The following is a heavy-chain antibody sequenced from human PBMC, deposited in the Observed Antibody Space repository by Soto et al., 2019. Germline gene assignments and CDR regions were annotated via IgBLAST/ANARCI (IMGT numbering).Heavy chain of an antibody. CDR1: GGTFSSYT. CDR2: IIPILGIA. J-gene: IGHJ4*02. V-gene: IGHV1-69*02. CDR3: ARVAAAAGSDY. D-gene: IGHD6-13*01. Sequence: QVQLVQSGAEVKKPGSSVKVSCKASGGTFSSYTISWVRQAPGQGLEWMGRIIPILGIANYAQKFQGRVTITADKSTSTADMELSSLRSEDTAVYYCARVAAAAGSDYWGQGTLVTVSS.